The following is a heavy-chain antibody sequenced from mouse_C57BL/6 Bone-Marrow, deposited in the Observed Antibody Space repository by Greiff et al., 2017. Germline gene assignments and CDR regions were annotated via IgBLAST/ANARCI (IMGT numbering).Heavy chain of an antibody. V-gene: IGHV1-74*01. CDR3: AIVSNYAWFAY. CDR1: GYTFTSYW. J-gene: IGHJ3*01. Sequence: QVQLQQPGAELVKPGASVKVSCKASGYTFTSYWMHWVKQRPGQGLEWIGRIHPSDSDTNSNQKFKGKATLTVDKPSSTAYMQLSSLTSEDSAVYCCAIVSNYAWFAYWGQGTLVTVSA. CDR2: IHPSDSDT. D-gene: IGHD2-5*01.